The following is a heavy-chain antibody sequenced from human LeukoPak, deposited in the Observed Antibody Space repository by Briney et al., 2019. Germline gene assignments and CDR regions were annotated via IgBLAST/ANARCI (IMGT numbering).Heavy chain of an antibody. Sequence: SETLSLTCAVYGGSFSGYYWSWIRQPPGTGLEWIGEINHSGSTNYNPSLKSRVTISVDTSKNQFSLKLSSVTAADTAVYYCARQGGGGYVLFDYWGQGTLVTVSS. J-gene: IGHJ4*02. CDR2: INHSGST. D-gene: IGHD5-12*01. CDR3: ARQGGGGYVLFDY. CDR1: GGSFSGYY. V-gene: IGHV4-34*01.